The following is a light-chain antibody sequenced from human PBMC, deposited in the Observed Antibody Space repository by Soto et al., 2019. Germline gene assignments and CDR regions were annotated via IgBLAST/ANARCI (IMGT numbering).Light chain of an antibody. V-gene: IGLV2-11*01. CDR2: DVS. CDR3: CSYAGTYIEV. J-gene: IGLJ1*01. Sequence: QSALTQPRSVSVSPGQSVTCSCTGTSSDVGRYNYVSWYQHHPGKAPKLMIYDVSARPSGVPDRFSGSKSGNTASLTISGLQAEDEAEYYCCSYAGTYIEVFGTGTKVTVL. CDR1: SSDVGRYNY.